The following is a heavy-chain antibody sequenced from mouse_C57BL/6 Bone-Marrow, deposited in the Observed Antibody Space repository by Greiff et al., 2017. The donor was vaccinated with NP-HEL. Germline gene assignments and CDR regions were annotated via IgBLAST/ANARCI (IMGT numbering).Heavy chain of an antibody. J-gene: IGHJ3*01. CDR1: GYTFTSYW. D-gene: IGHD2-1*01. Sequence: QVQLKQSGAELVKPGASVKLSCKASGYTFTSYWMHWVKQRPGQGLEWIGMIHPNSGSTNYNEKFKSKATLTVDKSSSTAYMQLSSLPSEDSAVYYCARGLGCNSFAYWGQGTLVTVSA. CDR2: IHPNSGST. CDR3: ARGLGCNSFAY. V-gene: IGHV1-64*01.